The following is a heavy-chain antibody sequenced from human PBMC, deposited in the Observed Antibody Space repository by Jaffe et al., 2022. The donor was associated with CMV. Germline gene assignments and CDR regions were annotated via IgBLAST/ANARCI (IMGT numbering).Heavy chain of an antibody. CDR3: TRDCSGGYCYLYYYYMDV. CDR2: ISNSGSSI. Sequence: EVQLVESGGGFVQPGGSLRLSCAASGFTFSNYEMNWVRQAPGKGLEWVSYISNSGSSINYAESVKGRFTISRDNAKNSLYLQMNNLRAEDTGVYYCTRDCSGGYCYLYYYYMDVWGKGTTVTVSS. J-gene: IGHJ6*03. CDR1: GFTFSNYE. D-gene: IGHD3-22*01. V-gene: IGHV3-48*03.